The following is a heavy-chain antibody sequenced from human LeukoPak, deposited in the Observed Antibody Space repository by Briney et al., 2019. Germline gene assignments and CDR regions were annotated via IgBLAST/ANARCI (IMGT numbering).Heavy chain of an antibody. D-gene: IGHD3/OR15-3a*01. CDR1: GYTFTGYY. J-gene: IGHJ4*02. CDR3: ASGDGLVISFGIWSPSYQWDY. CDR2: INPNSGGT. V-gene: IGHV1-2*02. Sequence: GASVKVSCKASGYTFTGYYMHWVRQAPGQGLEWMGWINPNSGGTNYAQKFQGRVTMTRDTSISTAYMELSRLRSDDTAVYYCASGDGLVISFGIWSPSYQWDYWSQGTLVTVSS.